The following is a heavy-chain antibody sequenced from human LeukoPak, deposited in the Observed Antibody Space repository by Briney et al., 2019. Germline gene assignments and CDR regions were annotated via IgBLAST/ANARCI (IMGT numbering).Heavy chain of an antibody. V-gene: IGHV1-18*01. J-gene: IGHJ4*02. CDR3: ARDSGRPCYDSSGYYRY. Sequence: ASVKVSCQTTGYTFISNGISWVRRAPGQGLEWMGWISAYNGNTKYAHKFQDRVTLAADTSTSTAYMELRSLRYDDTAVYFCARDSGRPCYDSSGYYRYWGQGTLVTVSS. CDR2: ISAYNGNT. D-gene: IGHD3-22*01. CDR1: GYTFISNG.